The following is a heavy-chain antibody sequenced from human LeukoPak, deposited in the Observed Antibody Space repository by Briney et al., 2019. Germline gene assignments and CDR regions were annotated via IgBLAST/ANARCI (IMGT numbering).Heavy chain of an antibody. J-gene: IGHJ4*02. CDR1: GGSISFYY. CDR2: IHAGGNT. V-gene: IGHV4-4*07. Sequence: SETPSLTCTVSGGSISFYYWTWIRQSAGKGLEWIGRIHAGGNTNYSPSLKSRATLSIDTSKNHFSLKLTSVTAADTAVYYCARDSRYFDFWSGYVDYWGQGILVTVSS. D-gene: IGHD3-3*01. CDR3: ARDSRYFDFWSGYVDY.